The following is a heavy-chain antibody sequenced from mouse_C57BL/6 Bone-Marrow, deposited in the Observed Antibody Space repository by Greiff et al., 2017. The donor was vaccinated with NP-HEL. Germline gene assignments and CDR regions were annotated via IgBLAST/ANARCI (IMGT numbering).Heavy chain of an antibody. CDR3: ARRSWDNYAMDY. V-gene: IGHV5-15*01. CDR1: GFTFSDYG. CDR2: ISNLAYSI. Sequence: EVKLMESGGGLVQPGGSLKLSCAASGFTFSDYGMAWVRQAPRKGPEWVAFISNLAYSIYYADTVTGRFTISRENAKNTLYLEMSSLRSEDTARYYCARRSWDNYAMDYWGQGTSVTVSS. D-gene: IGHD4-1*01. J-gene: IGHJ4*01.